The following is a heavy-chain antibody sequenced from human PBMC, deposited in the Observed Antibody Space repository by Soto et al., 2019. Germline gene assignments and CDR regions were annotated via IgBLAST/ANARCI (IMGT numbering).Heavy chain of an antibody. CDR2: ISATGATT. CDR1: AFTFSAYA. CDR3: AKGRKSTEKDIAVMLAAASSIQH. V-gene: IGHV3-23*01. Sequence: PGGSLRVSCVASAFTFSAYAMTWVRQAPGKGLEWVSVISATGATTYYADSVRGRFTISRDNSKNTLNLQMNDLRVEDTAVIDCAKGRKSTEKDIAVMLAAASSIQHWGQGTLVNVSS. D-gene: IGHD2-15*01. J-gene: IGHJ1*01.